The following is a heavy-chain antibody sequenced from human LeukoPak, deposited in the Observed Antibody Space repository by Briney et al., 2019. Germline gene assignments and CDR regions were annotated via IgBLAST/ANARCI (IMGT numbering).Heavy chain of an antibody. V-gene: IGHV1-69*05. CDR1: GGTFSSYA. Sequence: ASVKVSCKASGGTFSSYAISWVRQAPGLGLEWMGGLIPIFGTANYAQKFQGRVTITTDESTSTAYMELSSLRSEDTAVYYCARALITSQNIVSHYYYIDVWGKGTTVTVSS. CDR3: ARALITSQNIVSHYYYIDV. J-gene: IGHJ6*03. D-gene: IGHD2/OR15-2a*01. CDR2: LIPIFGTA.